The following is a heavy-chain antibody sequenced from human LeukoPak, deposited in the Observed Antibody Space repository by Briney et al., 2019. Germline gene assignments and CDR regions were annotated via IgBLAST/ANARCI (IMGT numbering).Heavy chain of an antibody. Sequence: GGSLRLSCVASGFTFSSYWMHWVRQAPGKGLVWVSRIGTDGSSTSHADSVKGRFTISRDNAKNTLYLQMNSLRAEDTAVYYCARDRYCSSASCYGGDYWGQGTLVTVSS. CDR3: ARDRYCSSASCYGGDY. J-gene: IGHJ4*02. D-gene: IGHD2-2*01. V-gene: IGHV3-74*01. CDR1: GFTFSSYW. CDR2: IGTDGSST.